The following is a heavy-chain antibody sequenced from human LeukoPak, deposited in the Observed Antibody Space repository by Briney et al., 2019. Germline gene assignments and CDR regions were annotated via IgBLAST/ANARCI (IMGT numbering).Heavy chain of an antibody. CDR1: GGSISSDH. CDR3: ARKNDFEI. Sequence: SETLSLTCTVSGGSISSDHWNWSRQPPGKGLEWIGCIYYSGRPYYTPSLKSRVTISVDMSRSQFSLRLTSVTAADTAVYYCARKNDFEIWGQGTLVTVSS. J-gene: IGHJ3*02. CDR2: IYYSGRP. D-gene: IGHD2/OR15-2a*01. V-gene: IGHV4-59*01.